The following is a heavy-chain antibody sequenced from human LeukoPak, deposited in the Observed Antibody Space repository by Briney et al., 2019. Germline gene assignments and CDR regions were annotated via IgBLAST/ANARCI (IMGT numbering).Heavy chain of an antibody. J-gene: IGHJ3*02. CDR2: ISSSGNTI. CDR1: GFTFSSYG. Sequence: PGRSLRLSCAASGFTFSSYGMHWVRQAPGKGLEWVSYISSSGNTIYYADSVKGRFTISRDNVKTSLYLQMNSLRAEDTAIYYCASEGATTGSDAFDIWGQGTMVTVSS. CDR3: ASEGATTGSDAFDI. V-gene: IGHV3-48*04. D-gene: IGHD1-26*01.